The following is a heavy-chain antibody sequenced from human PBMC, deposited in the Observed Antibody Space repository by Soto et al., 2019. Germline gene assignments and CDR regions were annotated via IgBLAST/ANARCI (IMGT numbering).Heavy chain of an antibody. J-gene: IGHJ4*02. D-gene: IGHD1-1*01. CDR2: INHSGST. CDR3: ASRYRGDDY. CDR1: GGSFSGYY. V-gene: IGHV4-34*01. Sequence: KPSETLSLTCAVYGGSFSGYYWSWIRQPPGKGLEWIGEINHSGSTNYNPSLKSRVTISVDTSKNQFFLKLSSVTAADTAVYYCASRYRGDDYWGQGTLVTVSS.